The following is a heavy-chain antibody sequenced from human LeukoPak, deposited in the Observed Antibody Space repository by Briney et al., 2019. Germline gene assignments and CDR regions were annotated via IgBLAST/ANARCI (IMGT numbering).Heavy chain of an antibody. Sequence: GGSLRLSCAASGFTFSSYAMSWVRQAPGKGLEWVSAISGSGGSTYYADSVKGRFTISRDNSKNTLYLQMNSLRAEDTAVYYCARGSYYYGSGSYYPIDYWGQGTLVTVSS. J-gene: IGHJ4*02. CDR1: GFTFSSYA. V-gene: IGHV3-23*01. CDR2: ISGSGGST. CDR3: ARGSYYYGSGSYYPIDY. D-gene: IGHD3-10*01.